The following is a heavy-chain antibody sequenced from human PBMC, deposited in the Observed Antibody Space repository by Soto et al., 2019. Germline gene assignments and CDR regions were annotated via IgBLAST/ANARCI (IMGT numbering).Heavy chain of an antibody. Sequence: GESLKISCKGSGYSFTSYWISWVRQMPGKGLEWMGRIDPSDSYTNYSPSFQGHVTISADKSISTAYLQWSSLKASDTAMYYCARRILATIRYYYGMDVWGQGTTVTVS. CDR1: GYSFTSYW. V-gene: IGHV5-10-1*01. CDR2: IDPSDSYT. D-gene: IGHD5-12*01. CDR3: ARRILATIRYYYGMDV. J-gene: IGHJ6*02.